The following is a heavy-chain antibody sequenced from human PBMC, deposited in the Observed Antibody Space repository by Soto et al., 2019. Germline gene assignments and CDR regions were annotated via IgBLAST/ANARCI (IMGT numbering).Heavy chain of an antibody. CDR3: ARGRGIAARPAYYHYGMDV. CDR2: MNPNSGNT. D-gene: IGHD6-6*01. CDR1: EYAFTSYD. Sequence: GASVKVSCKASEYAFTSYDINWVRQATGQGLEWMGWMNPNSGNTGYAQKFQGRVTMTRNTSISTAYMELSSQRSEDTAVYYCARGRGIAARPAYYHYGMDVWGQGTTVTVSS. J-gene: IGHJ6*02. V-gene: IGHV1-8*01.